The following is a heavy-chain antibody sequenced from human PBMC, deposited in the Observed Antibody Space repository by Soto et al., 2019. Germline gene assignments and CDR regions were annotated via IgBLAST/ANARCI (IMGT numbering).Heavy chain of an antibody. CDR2: IKKKTDGGTT. D-gene: IGHD6-19*01. Sequence: GGSLRLSCAASGFTFSNAWMSWVRQAPGKGLEWVGLIKKKTDGGTTDYAAPVKGRFTISRDDSKNTLYLQMSSLKTEDTAVYYCRTQSLDWGKGTLVTVSS. J-gene: IGHJ4*02. CDR3: RTQSLD. V-gene: IGHV3-15*01. CDR1: GFTFSNAW.